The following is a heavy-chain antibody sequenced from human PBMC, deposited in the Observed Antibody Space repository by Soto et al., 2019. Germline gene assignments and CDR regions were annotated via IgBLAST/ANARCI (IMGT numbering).Heavy chain of an antibody. D-gene: IGHD3-3*01. V-gene: IGHV1-69*05. CDR2: IIPIFGTA. J-gene: IGHJ5*02. CDR1: GGTFSSYA. CDR3: ARGFYVTYYDFWSGYRNCFDP. Sequence: SVEVSCEASGGTFSSYAISCVRQAPGQGLEWMGGIIPIFGTANYAQKLQGRVTMTTDTSTSTAYMELRSLRSDDPAVYYCARGFYVTYYDFWSGYRNCFDPWGQRTLVTVSS.